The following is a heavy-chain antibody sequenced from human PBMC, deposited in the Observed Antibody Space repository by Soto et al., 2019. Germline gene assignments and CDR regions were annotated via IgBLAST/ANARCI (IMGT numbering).Heavy chain of an antibody. D-gene: IGHD2-15*01. CDR2: INGDETTT. CDR1: GFTFTTYW. V-gene: IGHV3-74*01. J-gene: IGHJ6*02. Sequence: EVQLVESGGGLVQPGGSLRLSCAASGFTFTTYWMHWVRQVPGQGLVWVSRINGDETTTNYADSVKGRFTVSRDNAQNTLYLQMNSLRVEDTAVYYCARGLRNYYGTDVGGQGTTVIVSS. CDR3: ARGLRNYYGTDV.